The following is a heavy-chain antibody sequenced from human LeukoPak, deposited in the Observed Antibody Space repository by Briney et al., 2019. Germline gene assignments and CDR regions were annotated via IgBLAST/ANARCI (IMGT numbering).Heavy chain of an antibody. D-gene: IGHD2-2*01. CDR2: ISSSGSTI. CDR1: GFTFSSYE. J-gene: IGHJ4*02. CDR3: ANIDGIKYCSSTSCYFSDY. V-gene: IGHV3-48*03. Sequence: GGSLRLSCAASGFTFSSYEMNWVRQAPGKGLEWVSYISSSGSTIYYADSVKGRFTISRDNAKNTLYLQMNSLRAEDTAVYYCANIDGIKYCSSTSCYFSDYWGQGTLVTVSS.